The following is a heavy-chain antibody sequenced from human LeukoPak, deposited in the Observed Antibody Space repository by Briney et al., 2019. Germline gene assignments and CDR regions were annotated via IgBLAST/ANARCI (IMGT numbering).Heavy chain of an antibody. CDR3: ARAQALSMDV. V-gene: IGHV1-18*01. CDR1: GYTFTSYG. J-gene: IGHJ6*04. CDR2: ISAYNGNT. Sequence: ASVKVSCKASGYTFTSYGISWVRQAPGQGLEWMGWISAYNGNTNYAQKLQGRVTITRNTSISTAYMELSSLRSEDTAVYYCARAQALSMDVWGKGTTVTVSS.